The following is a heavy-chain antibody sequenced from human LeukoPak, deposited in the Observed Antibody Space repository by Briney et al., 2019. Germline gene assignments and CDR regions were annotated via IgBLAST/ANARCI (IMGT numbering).Heavy chain of an antibody. J-gene: IGHJ4*02. V-gene: IGHV3-21*01. CDR1: GFTFSRYD. Sequence: PGGSLRLSCAASGFTFSRYDMDWVRQPPGKGLEWVSSISASSSYIYYADSVKGRFTISRDNAKNSLYLQMNSLRDDDTAVYFCANQTAAAVDYWGQGTLVTVSS. CDR3: ANQTAAAVDY. D-gene: IGHD6-13*01. CDR2: ISASSSYI.